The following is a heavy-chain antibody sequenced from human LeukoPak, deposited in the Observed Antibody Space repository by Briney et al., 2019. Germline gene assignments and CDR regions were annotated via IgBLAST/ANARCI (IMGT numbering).Heavy chain of an antibody. D-gene: IGHD3-16*01. Sequence: PSETLSLTCTVSGGSISSGGYYWSWIRQHPGKGLEWIGYIYYSGSTYYNPSLKSRVTISVDTSKNQFSLKLSSVTAADTAVYYCARDGRAFLGYYGTDVWGQGTTVTVSS. CDR1: GGSISSGGYY. CDR2: IYYSGST. CDR3: ARDGRAFLGYYGTDV. V-gene: IGHV4-31*03. J-gene: IGHJ6*02.